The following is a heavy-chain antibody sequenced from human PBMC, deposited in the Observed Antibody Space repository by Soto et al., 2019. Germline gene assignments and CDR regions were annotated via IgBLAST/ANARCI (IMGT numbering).Heavy chain of an antibody. Sequence: PGGSLRLSCAAPGFTFSSYVIHWVRQAPGKGLEWVAVIWYDGSNKYYADSVKGRFTISRDNSKNTLYLQMNSLRAEDTAVYYCARVGEWLFDIWGQGTMVTVSS. J-gene: IGHJ3*02. V-gene: IGHV3-33*01. CDR1: GFTFSSYV. CDR3: ARVGEWLFDI. CDR2: IWYDGSNK. D-gene: IGHD3-10*01.